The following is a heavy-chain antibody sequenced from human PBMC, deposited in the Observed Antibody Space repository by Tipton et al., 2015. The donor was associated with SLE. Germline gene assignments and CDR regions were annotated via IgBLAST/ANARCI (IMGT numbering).Heavy chain of an antibody. J-gene: IGHJ4*02. CDR1: GFTFSSYS. CDR3: AIIVGATGGFDY. Sequence: SLRLSCAASGFTFSSYSMNWVRQAPGKGLEWVSSISSSSSYIYYADSVKGRFTISRDNAKNSLYLQMNSLRAEDTAVYYCAIIVGATGGFDYWGQGTLVTVSS. V-gene: IGHV3-21*03. CDR2: ISSSSSYI. D-gene: IGHD1-26*01.